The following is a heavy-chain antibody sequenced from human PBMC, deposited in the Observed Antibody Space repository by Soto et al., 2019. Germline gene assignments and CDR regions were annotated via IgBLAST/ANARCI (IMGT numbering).Heavy chain of an antibody. J-gene: IGHJ4*02. CDR1: GGSISSGGYY. Sequence: ASETLSLTCTVSGGSISSGGYYWSWIRQHPGKGLEWIGYIYYSGITYYNPSLKSRVTISVDTSKNQFSLKLSSVTAADTAVYYCARDAGIAAAGSTNYFDYWGQGTLVTVSS. CDR2: IYYSGIT. V-gene: IGHV4-31*03. CDR3: ARDAGIAAAGSTNYFDY. D-gene: IGHD6-13*01.